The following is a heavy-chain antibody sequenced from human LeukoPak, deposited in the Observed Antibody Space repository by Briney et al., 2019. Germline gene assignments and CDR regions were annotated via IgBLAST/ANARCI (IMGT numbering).Heavy chain of an antibody. CDR2: IYHSGST. V-gene: IGHV4-4*02. D-gene: IGHD3-9*01. CDR1: GGSISSSNW. Sequence: SGTLSLTCAVSGGSISSSNWWSWVRQPPGKGLEWIGEIYHSGSTNYNPSLKSRVTISVDKSKNQFSLKLSSVTAADTAVYYCASGGLRYFDWLPQFDYWGQGTLVTVSS. CDR3: ASGGLRYFDWLPQFDY. J-gene: IGHJ4*02.